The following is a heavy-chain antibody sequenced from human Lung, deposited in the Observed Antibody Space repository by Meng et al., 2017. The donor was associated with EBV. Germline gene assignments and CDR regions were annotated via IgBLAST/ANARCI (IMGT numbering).Heavy chain of an antibody. CDR1: GPPLHNGCSH. CDR3: NAYTAGGGGLGS. V-gene: IGHV4-30-4*01. CDR2: TYNGWSP. D-gene: IGHD3-16*01. Sequence: QAQAEDAGLGRVNPSEPLPLPCTVPGPPLHNGCSHWGWVRAPPGKGLGGMGYTYNGWSPYYNPSLKSRVSMPVDTSKNQFPLTLSLVTAADTAVYFCNAYTAGGGGLGSWGQGTLVTVSS. J-gene: IGHJ5*02.